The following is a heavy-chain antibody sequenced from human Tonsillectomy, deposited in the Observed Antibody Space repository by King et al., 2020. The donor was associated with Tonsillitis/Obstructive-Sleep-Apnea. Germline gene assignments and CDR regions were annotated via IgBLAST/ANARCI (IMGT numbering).Heavy chain of an antibody. J-gene: IGHJ6*02. CDR1: GDSISGYY. CDR2: IYYSGST. V-gene: IGHV4-59*08. D-gene: IGHD3-9*01. CDR3: VRYNSDLVPGYWNGMDV. Sequence: QLQESGPGLVKPSETLSLTCTVSGDSISGYYWSWIRQPPGKGLECIGYIYYSGSTSYNPSLKSRVTISIDTSKNQFSLKLRSVTAADTAVYYCVRYNSDLVPGYWNGMDVWGQGTTVTVSS.